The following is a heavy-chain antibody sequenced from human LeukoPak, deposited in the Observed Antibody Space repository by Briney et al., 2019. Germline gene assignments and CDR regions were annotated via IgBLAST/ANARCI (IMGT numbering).Heavy chain of an antibody. J-gene: IGHJ3*01. D-gene: IGHD3-3*01. CDR2: IKQDGSES. CDR3: AGGAGWIFRV. Sequence: PGGSLRLSCAASGFTVSTYWLAWFRRAPGNGLEWVALIKQDGSESHYVDSVKGRLTISKHNAKNSLYLQMNALRVEDAGVYYCAGGAGWIFRVWGQGTMLTVSS. CDR1: GFTVSTYW. V-gene: IGHV3-7*01.